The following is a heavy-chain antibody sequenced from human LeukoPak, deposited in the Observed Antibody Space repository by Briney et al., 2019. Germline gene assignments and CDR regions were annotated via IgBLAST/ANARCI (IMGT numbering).Heavy chain of an antibody. CDR3: ARAVGYCSDTACYLGY. D-gene: IGHD2-2*01. CDR2: INTKTGNP. Sequence: ASVKVSCKASGYTFTNYAMNWVRQAPGRGLEWMGWINTKTGNPTYAQGFTGRFVFSLDTSVSTAYLQISSLKAEDTAVYYCARAVGYCSDTACYLGYWGQGTLVTVSS. CDR1: GYTFTNYA. V-gene: IGHV7-4-1*02. J-gene: IGHJ4*02.